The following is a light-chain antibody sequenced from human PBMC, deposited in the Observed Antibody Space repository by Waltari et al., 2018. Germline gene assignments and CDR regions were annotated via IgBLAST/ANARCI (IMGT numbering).Light chain of an antibody. Sequence: SYVLTQPPSVSVVPGKTATITCGGSDIGTKSAQGYQQKPGQAPVAVVYDDTGRPSGIPERFSGSNSAHTATLTISRVEAGDEAHYFCQVWDTRSDHWVFGGGTKLTVL. J-gene: IGLJ3*02. CDR2: DDT. CDR3: QVWDTRSDHWV. V-gene: IGLV3-21*03. CDR1: DIGTKS.